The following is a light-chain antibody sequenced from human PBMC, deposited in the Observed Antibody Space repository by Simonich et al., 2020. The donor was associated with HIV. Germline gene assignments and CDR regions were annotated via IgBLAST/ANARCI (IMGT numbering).Light chain of an antibody. CDR3: QTWGAGAGANWV. CDR2: VDSDGSH. V-gene: IGLV4-69*01. J-gene: IGLJ3*02. CDR1: SGHIRYD. Sequence: QLVLTQSPSASASLGASVRLTCTLSSGHIRYDIAWHQQQPEKCPRFLMRVDSDGSHSKGDGIPDRFSGSSYGAERYLTISSLESEDAADYYCQTWGAGAGANWVFGGGTKLTVL.